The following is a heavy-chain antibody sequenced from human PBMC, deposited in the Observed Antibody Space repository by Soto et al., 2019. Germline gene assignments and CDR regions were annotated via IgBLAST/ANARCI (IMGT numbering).Heavy chain of an antibody. V-gene: IGHV3-23*01. CDR3: ARRGSGSYYDY. D-gene: IGHD1-26*01. Sequence: EVQLLESGGGLVQPGGSLRLSCAASGFTFSSYAMRWVGQAPVKGLEWVSAISGSGGSTYYADSVKGRVTISRDNSKNTLYLQMNGLRAEDTAVYYCARRGSGSYYDYWGQGTLVTVSS. CDR1: GFTFSSYA. J-gene: IGHJ4*02. CDR2: ISGSGGST.